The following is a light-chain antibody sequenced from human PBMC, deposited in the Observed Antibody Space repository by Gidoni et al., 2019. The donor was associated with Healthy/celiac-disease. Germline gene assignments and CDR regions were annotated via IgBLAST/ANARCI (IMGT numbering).Light chain of an antibody. CDR2: QDS. J-gene: IGLJ1*01. CDR3: QAWDSSVYV. V-gene: IGLV3-1*01. Sequence: QQKPGQSPVLVIYQDSKRPSGIPERFSGSNSGNTATLTISGTQAMDEADYYCQAWDSSVYVFGTGTKVTVL.